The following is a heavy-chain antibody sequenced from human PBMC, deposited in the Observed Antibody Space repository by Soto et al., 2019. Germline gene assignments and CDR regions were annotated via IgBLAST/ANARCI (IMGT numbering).Heavy chain of an antibody. CDR1: GGSISSSSYY. CDR2: IYYSGST. V-gene: IGHV4-39*01. Sequence: LSLTCTVSGGSISSSSYYCGWIRQPPGKGLEWIGSIYYSGSTYYNPSLKSRVTISVDTSKNQFPLKLSSVTAADTAVYYCAGSFAGLRFPDVWGQGTTVTVSS. CDR3: AGSFAGLRFPDV. D-gene: IGHD3-3*01. J-gene: IGHJ6*02.